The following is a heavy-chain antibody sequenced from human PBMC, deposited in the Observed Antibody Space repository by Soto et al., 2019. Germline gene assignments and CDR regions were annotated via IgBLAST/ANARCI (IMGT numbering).Heavy chain of an antibody. V-gene: IGHV4-4*07. CDR3: AREYSYHFDP. J-gene: IGHJ5*02. CDR1: VDSISGYH. CDR2: IYSSGGT. D-gene: IGHD5-18*01. Sequence: SETLSLTGTVSVDSISGYHWSWIRQPAGEGLQWIGRIYSSGGTNYSPSLKSRVSMSADTSKNQFSLKLSSVTAADTAVYYCAREYSYHFDPWGQGTLVTVSS.